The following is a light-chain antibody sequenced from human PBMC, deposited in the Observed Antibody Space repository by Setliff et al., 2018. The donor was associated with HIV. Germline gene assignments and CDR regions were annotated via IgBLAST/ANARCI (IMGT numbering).Light chain of an antibody. V-gene: IGLV2-11*01. Sequence: SVLAQPRSVSGSPGQSVTISCTGTTSDVGGYNFVSWYQHHPGKAPKLMIYDVIKRPSGVPDRFSGSKSGNTASLTISGLQAEDEADYYCCSYAGSHTFVFGTGTKVT. J-gene: IGLJ1*01. CDR1: TSDVGGYNF. CDR2: DVI. CDR3: CSYAGSHTFV.